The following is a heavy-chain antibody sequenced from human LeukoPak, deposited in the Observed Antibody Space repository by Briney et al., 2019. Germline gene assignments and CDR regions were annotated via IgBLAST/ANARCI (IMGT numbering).Heavy chain of an antibody. Sequence: GESLRLSCAASGFTFNSYAMHWVRQAPGKGLEWVAFLWYDGSNKYYADSVKGRFTASRDNSKNTVYLQMNSLRAEDTAVYYCARDERGYYYSGAFFGAIDFWGQGTLVNVSS. CDR2: LWYDGSNK. D-gene: IGHD3-22*01. V-gene: IGHV3-33*01. CDR1: GFTFNSYA. CDR3: ARDERGYYYSGAFFGAIDF. J-gene: IGHJ4*02.